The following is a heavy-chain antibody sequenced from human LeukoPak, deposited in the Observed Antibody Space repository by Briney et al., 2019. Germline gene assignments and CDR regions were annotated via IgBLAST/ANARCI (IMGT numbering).Heavy chain of an antibody. CDR3: ARPISPRPPRAFDI. CDR2: IYSSGNT. D-gene: IGHD2-2*02. J-gene: IGHJ3*02. Sequence: SETLSLTCTVSGGSMDLSYWSWIRQPPGKGLEWIGFIYSSGNTNYNPSLKSRVTISLDTSKNQFSLNLTSVTAVDTALYYCARPISPRPPRAFDIWGHGTMVTVSS. CDR1: GGSMDLSY. V-gene: IGHV4-59*01.